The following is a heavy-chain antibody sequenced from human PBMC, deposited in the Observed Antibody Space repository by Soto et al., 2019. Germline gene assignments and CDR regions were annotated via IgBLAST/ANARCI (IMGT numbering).Heavy chain of an antibody. V-gene: IGHV4-59*01. J-gene: IGHJ4*02. CDR2: IYYSGST. D-gene: IGHD2-15*01. CDR1: GGSISSYY. CDR3: ARGYCSGGSCYRNDY. Sequence: SETLSLTCTVSGGSISSYYWSWIRQPPGKGLEWIGYIYYSGSTNYNPSLKSRVTISVDTSKNQFSLKLSSVTAADTAVYYCARGYCSGGSCYRNDYWGQGTLVTVS.